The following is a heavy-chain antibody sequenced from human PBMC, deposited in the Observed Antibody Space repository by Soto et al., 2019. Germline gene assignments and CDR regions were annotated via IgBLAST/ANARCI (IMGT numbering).Heavy chain of an antibody. CDR2: INPSGGST. Sequence: ASVKVSCKASGYTFTGYYMHWVRQAPGQGLEWMGWINPSGGSTSYAQKFQGRVTMTRDTSTSTVYMELSSLRSEDTAVYYCATERHPYYYDSSGYYEPNDYWGQGTLVTVSS. J-gene: IGHJ4*02. CDR1: GYTFTGYY. D-gene: IGHD3-22*01. CDR3: ATERHPYYYDSSGYYEPNDY. V-gene: IGHV1-46*01.